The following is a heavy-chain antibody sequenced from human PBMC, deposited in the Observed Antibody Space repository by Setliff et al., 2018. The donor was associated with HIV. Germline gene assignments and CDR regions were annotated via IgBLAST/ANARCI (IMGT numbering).Heavy chain of an antibody. CDR1: GCTFTDNY. CDR3: TRDYAHYFDF. Sequence: ASVKVSCKASGCTFTDNYIHWVRQAPGQGLEWVAWINPSSGRTDYAQRFQGRVTLTSDSSISTAYMELSRLRSDDTATYYCTRDYAHYFDFWGQGTLVTVSS. D-gene: IGHD3-16*01. CDR2: INPSSGRT. J-gene: IGHJ4*02. V-gene: IGHV1-2*02.